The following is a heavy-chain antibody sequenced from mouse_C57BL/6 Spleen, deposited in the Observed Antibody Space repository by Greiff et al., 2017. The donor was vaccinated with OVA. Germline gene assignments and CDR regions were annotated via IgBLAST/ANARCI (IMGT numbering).Heavy chain of an antibody. CDR2: IYPGDGDT. V-gene: IGHV1-82*01. D-gene: IGHD1-1*01. Sequence: QVHVKQSGPELVKPGASVKISCKASGYAFSSSWMNWVKQRPGKGLEWIGRIYPGDGDTHYNGKFKGKATLTADKSYSSAYMQLSSLTSEDAAVYFCARWGITTVVPPCYAMDYWGQGTSVTVSS. J-gene: IGHJ4*01. CDR3: ARWGITTVVPPCYAMDY. CDR1: GYAFSSSW.